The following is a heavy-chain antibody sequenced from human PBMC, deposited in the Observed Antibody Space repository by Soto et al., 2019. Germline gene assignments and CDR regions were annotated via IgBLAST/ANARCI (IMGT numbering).Heavy chain of an antibody. CDR2: ISAYNGNT. CDR3: ARDYSDYYDSSPMGWFDP. Sequence: ASVKVSCKASGYTFTSYGISWVRQAPGQGLEWMGWISAYNGNTNYAQKLQGRVTMTTGTSTSTAYMELRSLRSDDTAVYYCARDYSDYYDSSPMGWFDPWGQGTQVTVSS. CDR1: GYTFTSYG. V-gene: IGHV1-18*01. D-gene: IGHD3-22*01. J-gene: IGHJ5*02.